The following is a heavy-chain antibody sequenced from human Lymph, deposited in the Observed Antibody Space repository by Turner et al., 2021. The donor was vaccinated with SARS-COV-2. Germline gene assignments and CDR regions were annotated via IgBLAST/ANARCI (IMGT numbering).Heavy chain of an antibody. J-gene: IGHJ4*02. CDR3: ARGPPDFPYYFDY. Sequence: EVQLVESGGGLVKPGGSLRLSCAASGFTFSSYSMNWVRQAPGKWLEWVSSITFISSYIYYADSVKGRFTISRDNAKNSLYLQMNSLRAEDTAVYDCARGPPDFPYYFDYWGQGTLVTVSS. CDR2: ITFISSYI. D-gene: IGHD2-21*02. V-gene: IGHV3-21*01. CDR1: GFTFSSYS.